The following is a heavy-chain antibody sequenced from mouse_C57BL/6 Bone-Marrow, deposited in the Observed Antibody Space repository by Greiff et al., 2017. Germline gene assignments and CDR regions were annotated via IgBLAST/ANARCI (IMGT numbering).Heavy chain of an antibody. J-gene: IGHJ2*01. D-gene: IGHD1-1*01. CDR2: IDPENGDT. CDR3: TTTVGYFDY. CDR1: GFNIKDDY. V-gene: IGHV14-4*01. Sequence: EVQLMESGAELVRPGASVKLSCTASGFNIKDDYMHWVKQRPEQGLEWIGWIDPENGDTEYSSKFQGKAPITADTSSNTAYLQLSSLTSEDTAVYYCTTTVGYFDYWGQGTTLTVSS.